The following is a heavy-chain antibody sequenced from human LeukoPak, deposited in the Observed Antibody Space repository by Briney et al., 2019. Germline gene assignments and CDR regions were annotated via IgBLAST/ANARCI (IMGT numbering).Heavy chain of an antibody. CDR2: IYYSGST. D-gene: IGHD3-22*01. CDR1: GGSISSYY. J-gene: IGHJ4*02. CDR3: ARWDDYYDSSGYLY. V-gene: IGHV4-59*01. Sequence: PSETLSLTCTVSGGSISSYYWSWIRQPPGKGLEWIGYIYYSGSTNYNPSLKSRVTISVDTSKNQFSLKLSSVTAADTSVHYCARWDDYYDSSGYLYWGQGTLVTVSS.